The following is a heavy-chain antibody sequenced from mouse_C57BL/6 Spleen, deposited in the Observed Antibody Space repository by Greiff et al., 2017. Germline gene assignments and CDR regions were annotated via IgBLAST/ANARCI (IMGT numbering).Heavy chain of an antibody. D-gene: IGHD1-1*01. CDR3: ARQATVVDAMDY. CDR2: ISSGGSYP. J-gene: IGHJ4*01. Sequence: EVKVVESGGDLVKPGGSLKLSCAASGFTFSSYGMSWVRQTPDQRLEWVSTISSGGSYPYYPDSVKGRFPISRDNAKNTLYRQMSSLKSEDKAMYYCARQATVVDAMDYWGQGTSVTVSS. CDR1: GFTFSSYG. V-gene: IGHV5-6*01.